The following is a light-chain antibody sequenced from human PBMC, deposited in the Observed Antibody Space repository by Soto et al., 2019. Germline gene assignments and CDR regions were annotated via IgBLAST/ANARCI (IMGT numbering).Light chain of an antibody. CDR2: DVR. Sequence: QSALTQPASVSGSPGQSITISCTGTSSDVGYYNYVSWYQQHPGKAPKLMIYDVRNRPSGVSNRFSGSKSGNTASLTISGLQAEDEADYYCSSYTSSSTDVFGTGTQLTVL. J-gene: IGLJ1*01. CDR1: SSDVGYYNY. V-gene: IGLV2-14*03. CDR3: SSYTSSSTDV.